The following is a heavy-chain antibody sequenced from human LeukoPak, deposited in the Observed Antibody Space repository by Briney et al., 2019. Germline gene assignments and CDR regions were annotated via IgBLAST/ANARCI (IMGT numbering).Heavy chain of an antibody. V-gene: IGHV3-21*01. D-gene: IGHD3-3*01. CDR3: ARDRPVTIFGVVATVNWFDP. CDR2: ISSSSSYI. J-gene: IGHJ5*02. CDR1: GFTFSSYS. Sequence: GGPLRLSCAASGFTFSSYSMNWVRQAPGKGLEWVSSISSSSSYIYYADSVKGRFTISRDNAKNSLYLQMNSLRAEDTAVYYCARDRPVTIFGVVATVNWFDPWGQGTLVTVSS.